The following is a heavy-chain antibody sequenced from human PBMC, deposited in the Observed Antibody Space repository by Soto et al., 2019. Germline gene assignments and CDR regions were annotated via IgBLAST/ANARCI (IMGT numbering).Heavy chain of an antibody. CDR2: IYPGDSDA. D-gene: IGHD2-21*01. Sequence: PGESLKISCKTSGYSFSNYWIAWVRQMPGKGLEWLGIIYPGDSDARYSPSFQGQVIFSVDKSISAVYLQWNSLKASDTAMYYWAIYCDRTTCPGTWVDPWGQGTLVTVSS. J-gene: IGHJ5*02. V-gene: IGHV5-51*01. CDR1: GYSFSNYW. CDR3: AIYCDRTTCPGTWVDP.